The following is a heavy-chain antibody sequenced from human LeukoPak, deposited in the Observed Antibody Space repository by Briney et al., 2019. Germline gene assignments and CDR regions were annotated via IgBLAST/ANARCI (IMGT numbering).Heavy chain of an antibody. D-gene: IGHD2-2*01. CDR2: INPNSGGT. V-gene: IGHV1-2*02. J-gene: IGHJ5*02. CDR1: GYTFTGYY. Sequence: ASVKVSCKASGYTFTGYYMHWVRQAPGQGLEWMGWINPNSGGTNYAQKFQGRVTMTRDTSTSTAYMELSRLRSDDTAVYYCARGRYQLLSGPKAPYNWFDPWGQGTLVTVSS. CDR3: ARGRYQLLSGPKAPYNWFDP.